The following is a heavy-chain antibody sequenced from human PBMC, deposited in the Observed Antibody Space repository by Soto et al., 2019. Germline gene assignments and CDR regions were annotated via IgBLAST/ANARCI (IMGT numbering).Heavy chain of an antibody. V-gene: IGHV4-34*01. D-gene: IGHD3-16*01. J-gene: IGHJ4*02. CDR3: ASALGGY. CDR2: IDHSGST. Sequence: SETLSLTCAVYGGSFSGFYWSWIRQPPGEGLEWIGEIDHSGSTNYNPSLESRVTISVDTSKNQFSLKVTSVTAADTAVYYCASALGGYWGRGILVTVSS. CDR1: GGSFSGFY.